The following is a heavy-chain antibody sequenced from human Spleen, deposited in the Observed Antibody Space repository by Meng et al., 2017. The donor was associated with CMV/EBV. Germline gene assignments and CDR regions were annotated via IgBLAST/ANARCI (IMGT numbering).Heavy chain of an antibody. D-gene: IGHD2-2*01. V-gene: IGHV3-23*01. J-gene: IGHJ4*02. CDR3: ARRFPGMPFDY. Sequence: GGSLRLSYAGSGFTFNNYAINWVRQVPGKGLEWVSAIGGGGDSTYYADSVKGRFTVSRDNSKNTLYLQMNSLRAEDTAVYYCARRFPGMPFDYWGQGTLVTVSS. CDR1: GFTFNNYA. CDR2: IGGGGDST.